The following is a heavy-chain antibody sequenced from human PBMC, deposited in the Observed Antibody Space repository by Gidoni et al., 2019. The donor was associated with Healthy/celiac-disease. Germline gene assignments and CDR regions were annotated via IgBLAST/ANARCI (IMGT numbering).Heavy chain of an antibody. Sequence: QWQLQESGPGLVKPWETLSLTGPVSVGSISSYYWSWIRQPPGKGLEWIGYIYYSGSTDYNPSLKSRVTISVVTSKNQFSLMLSSVTAADTAVYYCASDRSQQLAFGWFDPWGQVTLVTVSS. CDR1: VGSISSYY. D-gene: IGHD6-13*01. CDR3: ASDRSQQLAFGWFDP. V-gene: IGHV4-59*01. J-gene: IGHJ5*02. CDR2: IYYSGST.